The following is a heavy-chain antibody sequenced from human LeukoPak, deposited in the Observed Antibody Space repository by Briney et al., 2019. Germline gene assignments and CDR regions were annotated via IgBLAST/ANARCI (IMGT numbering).Heavy chain of an antibody. Sequence: SETLSLTCTVSGGSISSGGYYWSWIRQPPGKGLEWIGYIYHSGSTYYNPSLKSRVTISVDRSKNQFSLKLSSVTAADTAVYYCARDRSHRNWYFDLWGRGTLVTVSS. CDR1: GGSISSGGYY. V-gene: IGHV4-30-2*01. CDR2: IYHSGST. CDR3: ARDRSHRNWYFDL. J-gene: IGHJ2*01.